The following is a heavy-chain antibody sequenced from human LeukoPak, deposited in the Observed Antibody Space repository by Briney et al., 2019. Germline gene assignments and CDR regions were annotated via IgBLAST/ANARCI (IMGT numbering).Heavy chain of an antibody. J-gene: IGHJ4*02. D-gene: IGHD3-10*01. CDR3: ARDVGSGGGTFPTYHFDF. V-gene: IGHV4-34*01. Sequence: SETLSLTCAVYGGSFSGYYWSWIRQPPGKGLEWIGEINHSGSTNYNPSLKSRVTISVDTSKNQFSLKLSSVTAADTAVYYCARDVGSGGGTFPTYHFDFWGQGTLVTVSS. CDR1: GGSFSGYY. CDR2: INHSGST.